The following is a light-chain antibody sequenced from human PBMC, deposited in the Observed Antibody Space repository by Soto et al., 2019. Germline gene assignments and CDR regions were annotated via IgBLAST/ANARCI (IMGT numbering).Light chain of an antibody. CDR2: DAS. J-gene: IGKJ4*01. CDR1: QSVSSY. CDR3: EQCSDGPR. V-gene: IGKV3-11*01. Sequence: DIVLTRAPDTLSLSLGGRATRACRASQSVSSYLAWYQQKPGQAPRLLIYDASNRATGIPARFSGSGSGTSVTLTISCLEPEDFAVYYGEQCSDGPRFAGGTKVDIK.